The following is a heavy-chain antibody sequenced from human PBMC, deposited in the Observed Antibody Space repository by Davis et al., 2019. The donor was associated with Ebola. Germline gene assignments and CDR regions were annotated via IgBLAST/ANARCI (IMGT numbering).Heavy chain of an antibody. CDR2: ISVRSIT. J-gene: IGHJ5*02. V-gene: IGHV3-23*01. CDR3: AKVHPPTTVTTGWFDP. CDR1: GFIFSIYA. D-gene: IGHD4-17*01. Sequence: GESLKISCAASGFIFSIYAMSWVRQAPGKGLEWVSSISVRSITYHADSVKGRFTISRDNSKNTLYLQMNSLRAEDTAVYYCAKVHPPTTVTTGWFDPWGQGTLVTVSS.